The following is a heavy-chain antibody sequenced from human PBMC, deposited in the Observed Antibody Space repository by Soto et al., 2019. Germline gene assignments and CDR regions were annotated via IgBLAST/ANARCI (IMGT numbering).Heavy chain of an antibody. J-gene: IGHJ6*02. CDR3: ARDNGELDYYGMDV. Sequence: PSETLSLTCAVSGGSISSSNWWSWVRQPPGKGLEWIGEIYHSGSTNYNPSLKSRVTISVDKSKNQFSLKLSSVTAADTAVYYCARDNGELDYYGMDVWGQGTTVTVS. CDR2: IYHSGST. D-gene: IGHD4-17*01. V-gene: IGHV4-4*02. CDR1: GGSISSSNW.